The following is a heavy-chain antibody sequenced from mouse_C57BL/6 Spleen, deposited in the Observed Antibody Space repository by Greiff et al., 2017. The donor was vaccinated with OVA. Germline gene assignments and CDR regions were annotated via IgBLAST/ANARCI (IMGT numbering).Heavy chain of an antibody. CDR1: GFTFSDYG. CDR2: ISSGSSTI. V-gene: IGHV5-17*01. D-gene: IGHD1-1*01. Sequence: EVMLVESGGGLVKPGGSLKLSCAASGFTFSDYGMHWVRQAPEKGLEWVAYISSGSSTIYYADTVKGRFTISRDNATNTLFLQMTSLRSEDTAMYYCASGYYGSSYDFDYWGQGTTLTVSS. CDR3: ASGYYGSSYDFDY. J-gene: IGHJ2*01.